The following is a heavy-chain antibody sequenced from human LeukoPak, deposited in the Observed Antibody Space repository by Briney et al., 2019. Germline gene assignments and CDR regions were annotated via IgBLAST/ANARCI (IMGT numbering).Heavy chain of an antibody. V-gene: IGHV3-7*01. CDR1: GYTFSSYW. CDR3: ARTSYDSSGYYLGDY. J-gene: IGHJ4*02. Sequence: PGGSLRLSCVVSGYTFSSYWMSWVRQAPGKGLEWVANIKPDGGDEYYVDSVKGRFTISRDNAKNSLHLQMNSLRAENTAVYYCARTSYDSSGYYLGDYWGQGTLVTVSS. CDR2: IKPDGGDE. D-gene: IGHD3-22*01.